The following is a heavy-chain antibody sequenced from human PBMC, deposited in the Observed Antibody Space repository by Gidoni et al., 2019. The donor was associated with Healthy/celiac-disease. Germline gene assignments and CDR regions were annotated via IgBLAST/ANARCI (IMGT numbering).Heavy chain of an antibody. D-gene: IGHD3-3*01. CDR3: AKVLSFWSGSSPLGMDV. CDR1: GFTFSSYA. CDR2: ISGSGGST. V-gene: IGHV3-23*01. J-gene: IGHJ6*02. Sequence: EVQLLESGGGLVQPGGSLRLSCAASGFTFSSYAMSWVRQAPGKGLEWVSAISGSGGSTYYADSVKGRFTISRDNSKNTLYLQMNSLRAEDTAVYYCAKVLSFWSGSSPLGMDVWGQGTTVTVSS.